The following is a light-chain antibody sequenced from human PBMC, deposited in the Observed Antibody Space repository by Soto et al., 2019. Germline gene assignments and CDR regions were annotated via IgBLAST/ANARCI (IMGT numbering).Light chain of an antibody. CDR1: ESVTSF. CDR2: DAS. V-gene: IGKV3-11*01. CDR3: QQRSDWPRT. Sequence: EIVLTQSPATLSLSPGERATLSCRASESVTSFLAWYQQKPGQAPRLLIYDASKRATGISARFSGSGSGTDFTLTISSLEPEDFAVYYCQQRSDWPRTFGQGTKVDIK. J-gene: IGKJ1*01.